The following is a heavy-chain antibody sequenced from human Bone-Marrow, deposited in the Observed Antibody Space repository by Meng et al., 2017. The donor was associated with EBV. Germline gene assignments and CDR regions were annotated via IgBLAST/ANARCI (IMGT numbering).Heavy chain of an antibody. Sequence: QVLLQQWGAGLVKLLGXSSLTCAVSGGSISSSNWWSWVRQPPGRRLEWIWEIYHSESTNYNPSLKSRLTLSVDKSKNQFSLKLTSVTAADTAVYYCARQFSGSLDYWGQGTLVTVAS. V-gene: IGHV4-4*02. J-gene: IGHJ4*02. CDR2: IYHSEST. D-gene: IGHD1-26*01. CDR3: ARQFSGSLDY. CDR1: GGSISSSNW.